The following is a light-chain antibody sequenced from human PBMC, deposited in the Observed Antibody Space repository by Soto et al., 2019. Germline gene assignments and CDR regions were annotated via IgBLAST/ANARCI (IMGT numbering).Light chain of an antibody. V-gene: IGLV2-14*03. CDR2: DVT. CDR1: SSDIGSYNY. CDR3: SSYKSTSTPYV. Sequence: QSVLTQPASGSGSPGQSITISCTGTSSDIGSYNYVSWYQQHPGKAPKLIIYDVTNRPAGISSRFSASKSGDTASLTISVLQADDEADYFCSSYKSTSTPYVFGTGTKVTVL. J-gene: IGLJ1*01.